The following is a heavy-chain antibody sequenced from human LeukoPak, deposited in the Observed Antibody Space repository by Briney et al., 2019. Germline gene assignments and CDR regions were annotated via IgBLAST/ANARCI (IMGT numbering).Heavy chain of an antibody. Sequence: SETLSLTCTVSGDSVSSGGNYWSWLRQHPGKGLEWNGYIYYSGSTYYNPSLKSRLTISVDTSKNQFSLKLSSVTAADTAVYYCARWGNSGYASGYFDYWGQGTLVTVSS. CDR3: ARWGNSGYASGYFDY. CDR1: GDSVSSGGNY. CDR2: IYYSGST. J-gene: IGHJ4*02. V-gene: IGHV4-31*03. D-gene: IGHD5-12*01.